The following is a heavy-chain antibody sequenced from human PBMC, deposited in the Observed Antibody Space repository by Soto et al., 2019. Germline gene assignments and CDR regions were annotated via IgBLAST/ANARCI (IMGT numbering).Heavy chain of an antibody. D-gene: IGHD2-8*01. CDR2: IYSGGST. Sequence: EVQLVESGGGLVQPGGSLRLSCAASGFTVSSNYMSWVRQAPGKGLEWVSVIYSGGSTYYADSVKGRCTISRHNSKNTLYLQMNSLRAEDAAGYYYAREPSWLHCTNGVWSWGAFDIWGQWTMVTASS. CDR3: AREPSWLHCTNGVWSWGAFDI. V-gene: IGHV3-53*04. CDR1: GFTVSSNY. J-gene: IGHJ3*02.